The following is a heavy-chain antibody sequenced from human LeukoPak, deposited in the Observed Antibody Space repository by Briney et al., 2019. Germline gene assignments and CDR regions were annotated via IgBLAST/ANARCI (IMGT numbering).Heavy chain of an antibody. CDR3: ARVHNPAQQNDAFDI. Sequence: PGRSLRLSCAASGFTFSSYGMHWVRQAPGKGLEWVAPIWYDGGNKYYADSVKGRFTISRDNSKNTLYLQMNSLRAEDTAVYYCARVHNPAQQNDAFDIWGQGTMVTVSS. V-gene: IGHV3-33*01. CDR2: IWYDGGNK. D-gene: IGHD1-14*01. J-gene: IGHJ3*02. CDR1: GFTFSSYG.